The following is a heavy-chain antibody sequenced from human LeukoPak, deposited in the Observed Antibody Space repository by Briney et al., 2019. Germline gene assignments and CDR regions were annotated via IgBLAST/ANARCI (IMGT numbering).Heavy chain of an antibody. Sequence: GGSLRLSCAASGFTFSSYGMHWVRQAPGKGLEWVSVIYSGGSTYYADSVKGRFTISRDNSKNTLYLQMNSLRAEDTAVYYCARELRGGYEPWGQGTLVTVSS. J-gene: IGHJ5*02. CDR3: ARELRGGYEP. D-gene: IGHD5-24*01. CDR2: IYSGGST. V-gene: IGHV3-66*01. CDR1: GFTFSSYG.